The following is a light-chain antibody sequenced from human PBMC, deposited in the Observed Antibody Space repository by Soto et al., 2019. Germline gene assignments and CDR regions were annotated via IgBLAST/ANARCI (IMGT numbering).Light chain of an antibody. CDR3: QLRTNWPTRIT. CDR2: DTS. Sequence: EIVLTQSPATLSLSPGERASLSCRASQSVISYLAWYQQKPGQAPRLLIYDTSNRAAGIPARFGGSGSGTDFTLTINSLEPEDFAVYYCQLRTNWPTRITFGQGTRLEIK. J-gene: IGKJ5*01. V-gene: IGKV3-11*01. CDR1: QSVISY.